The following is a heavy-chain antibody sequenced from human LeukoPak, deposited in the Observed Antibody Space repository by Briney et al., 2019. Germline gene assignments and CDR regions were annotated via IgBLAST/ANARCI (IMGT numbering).Heavy chain of an antibody. J-gene: IGHJ5*02. CDR1: GYTFTSNH. D-gene: IGHD6-13*01. CDR3: AKLAASETGEGS. CDR2: INPSGDST. V-gene: IGHV1-46*01. Sequence: ASVKVSCKASGYTFTSNHIHCVRQAPGRGLEWMGVINPSGDSTSYAQKFQGRVTMTRDTSTSTVYMELSSLRSEDTAIYYCAKLAASETGEGSWGQGTLVTVSS.